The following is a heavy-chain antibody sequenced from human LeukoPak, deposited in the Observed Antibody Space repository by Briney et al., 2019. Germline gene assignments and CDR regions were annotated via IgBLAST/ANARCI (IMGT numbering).Heavy chain of an antibody. D-gene: IGHD2-21*02. V-gene: IGHV3-9*01. J-gene: IGHJ4*02. CDR2: ISWNSGSI. CDR3: AKEMRPLAYCGGDCGFDY. Sequence: PGGSLRLSCAASGFTFDDYAMHWVRQAPGKGLEWVSGISWNSGSIGYADSVKGRFTISRDNAKNSLYLQMNSLRAEDTALYYCAKEMRPLAYCGGDCGFDYWGQGTLVTVSS. CDR1: GFTFDDYA.